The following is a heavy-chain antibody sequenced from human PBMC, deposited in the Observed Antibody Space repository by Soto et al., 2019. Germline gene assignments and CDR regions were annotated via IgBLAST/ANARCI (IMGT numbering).Heavy chain of an antibody. Sequence: SETLSLTCTVSGDSIISGGYYWIWIRQHPGKGLEWIGYIYYSGSTNYNPSLKSRVAISVDTSKNQFSLELNSVTDADTAIYYCARSPYSGSYIDLWGQGTLVTVSS. CDR3: ARSPYSGSYIDL. J-gene: IGHJ5*02. D-gene: IGHD6-6*01. CDR2: IYYSGST. V-gene: IGHV4-31*03. CDR1: GDSIISGGYY.